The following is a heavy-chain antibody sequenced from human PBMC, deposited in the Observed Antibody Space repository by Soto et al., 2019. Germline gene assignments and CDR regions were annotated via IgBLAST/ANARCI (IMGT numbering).Heavy chain of an antibody. D-gene: IGHD3-10*01. Sequence: EVQLVESGGGLVQPGGSLRLSCAASGFTFSSYDMHWVRQATGKGLEWVSAIGTAGDTYYPGSVKGRFTISRENAKNSLYLQMKSLTAEDTAVYYCARDLGWCGEFDPWGQGTLVTVSS. J-gene: IGHJ5*02. V-gene: IGHV3-13*01. CDR1: GFTFSSYD. CDR3: ARDLGWCGEFDP. CDR2: IGTAGDT.